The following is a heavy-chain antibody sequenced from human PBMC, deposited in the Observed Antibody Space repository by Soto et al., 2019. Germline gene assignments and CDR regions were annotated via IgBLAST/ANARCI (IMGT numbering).Heavy chain of an antibody. Sequence: SETLSLTCAVYGGSFSGYYWSWIRQPPGKGLEWIGEINHSGSTNYNPSLKSRVTISVETSKNQFSLKLSSVTAADTAVYYCATSPHYGDYPRLGYWGQGTLVTVSS. V-gene: IGHV4-34*01. D-gene: IGHD4-17*01. CDR3: ATSPHYGDYPRLGY. CDR1: GGSFSGYY. J-gene: IGHJ4*02. CDR2: INHSGST.